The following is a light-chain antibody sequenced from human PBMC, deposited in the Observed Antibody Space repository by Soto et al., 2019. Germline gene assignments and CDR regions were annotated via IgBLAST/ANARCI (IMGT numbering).Light chain of an antibody. CDR1: SSDDGNYNS. J-gene: IGLJ1*01. Sequence: QSALTQPRSVSESPGQSVTMSCTGTSSDDGNYNSVSWYQQHPGKAPKLIIYDVRKRPSGVPDRFSGSKSGNTASLTISGLQAEDEADYFCCSYAGSHTYVFGTGTKLTVL. V-gene: IGLV2-11*01. CDR3: CSYAGSHTYV. CDR2: DVR.